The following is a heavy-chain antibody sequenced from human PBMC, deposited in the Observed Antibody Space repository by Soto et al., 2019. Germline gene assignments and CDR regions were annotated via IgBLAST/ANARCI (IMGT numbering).Heavy chain of an antibody. CDR1: GGSFSGYY. CDR3: ASGIVVVPAAMTNWFDP. V-gene: IGHV4-34*01. CDR2: INHSGST. D-gene: IGHD2-2*01. J-gene: IGHJ5*02. Sequence: TLSLTCAVYGGSFSGYYWSWIRQPPGKGLEWIGEINHSGSTNYNPSLKSRVTISVDTSKNQFSLKLSSVTAADTAVYYCASGIVVVPAAMTNWFDPWGQGTLVTVSS.